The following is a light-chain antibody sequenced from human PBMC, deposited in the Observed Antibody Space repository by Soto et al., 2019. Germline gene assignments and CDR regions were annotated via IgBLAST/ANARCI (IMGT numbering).Light chain of an antibody. V-gene: IGKV3-15*01. CDR2: AAS. CDR3: QQRHMWPIT. CDR1: QSVRSN. Sequence: IVMTQSPATLSVSPGERATLSCRASQSVRSNLAWYQQKPGQPPRLLIYAASTRVTTIPARFSGSEFGTEFTLTISSLEPEDSAVYYCQQRHMWPITFGEGRRLEI. J-gene: IGKJ5*01.